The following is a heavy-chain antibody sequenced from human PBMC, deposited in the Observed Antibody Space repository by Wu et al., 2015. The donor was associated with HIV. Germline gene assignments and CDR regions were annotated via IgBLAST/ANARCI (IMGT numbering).Heavy chain of an antibody. D-gene: IGHD1-1*01. CDR1: GYTFTGYY. CDR3: ARMVSTVQLEESDAFDI. Sequence: QVQLVQSGAEVKKPGASVKVSCKASGYTFTGYYMHWVRQAPGQGLEWMGWINPNSGGTNYAQKFQGRVTMTRDTSISTAYMELSRLRSDGTAVYYCARMVSTVQLEESDAFDIWGQGTMVTVSS. J-gene: IGHJ3*02. V-gene: IGHV1-2*02. CDR2: INPNSGGT.